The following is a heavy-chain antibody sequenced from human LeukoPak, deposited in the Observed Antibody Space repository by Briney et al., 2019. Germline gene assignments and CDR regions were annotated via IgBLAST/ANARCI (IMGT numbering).Heavy chain of an antibody. CDR3: ARNFGDSSVYYYVFDI. J-gene: IGHJ3*02. V-gene: IGHV3-48*03. D-gene: IGHD3-22*01. Sequence: GGSLRLSCAASGFTFSSYEMNWVRQAPGKGLEWVSYISSSGSTIYYADSVKGRFTISRDNAKNSLYLEMNSLRAEDTAVYYCARNFGDSSVYYYVFDIWGQGTMVTVSS. CDR2: ISSSGSTI. CDR1: GFTFSSYE.